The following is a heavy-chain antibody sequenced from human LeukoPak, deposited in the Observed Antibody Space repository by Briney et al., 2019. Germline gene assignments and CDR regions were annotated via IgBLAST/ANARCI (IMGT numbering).Heavy chain of an antibody. V-gene: IGHV3-74*01. CDR3: ARETYSSGWYSDY. CDR2: INTDGSTT. CDR1: GFTFSSYW. Sequence: GGSLRLSCAASGFTFSSYWMHWVRQAPGKGLVWVSRINTDGSTTTYADSVKGRFTISRDNAKNTLYLQMNSLRAEDTAVYYCARETYSSGWYSDYWGQGTLVTVSS. D-gene: IGHD6-19*01. J-gene: IGHJ4*02.